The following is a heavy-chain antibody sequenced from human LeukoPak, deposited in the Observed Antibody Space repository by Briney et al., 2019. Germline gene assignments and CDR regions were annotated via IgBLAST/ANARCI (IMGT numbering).Heavy chain of an antibody. V-gene: IGHV3-30*02. CDR1: GFTFSSYG. D-gene: IGHD1-1*01. Sequence: PGGSLRLSCAASGFTFSSYGMHWVRQAPGKGLEWVAFIRYDGSNKYYADSVKGRFTISRDNSKNTLYLQMNSLRAEDTAVYYCAITQLAEASDAFDIWGQGTMVTVSS. CDR2: IRYDGSNK. J-gene: IGHJ3*02. CDR3: AITQLAEASDAFDI.